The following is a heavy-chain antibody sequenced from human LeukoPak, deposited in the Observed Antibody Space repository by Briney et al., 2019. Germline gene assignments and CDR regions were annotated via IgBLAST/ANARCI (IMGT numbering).Heavy chain of an antibody. CDR1: GFTFSSYS. CDR3: ASAPYCSGGSCYFRAYFDF. V-gene: IGHV3-48*04. Sequence: GGSLRLSCVVSGFTFSSYSMNWVRQAPGKGLEWVSYISSSSSTIYYADSVKGRFTISRDNAKNSQYLQMNSLRAEDTAVYYCASAPYCSGGSCYFRAYFDFWGQGTLVTVSS. J-gene: IGHJ4*02. D-gene: IGHD2-15*01. CDR2: ISSSSSTI.